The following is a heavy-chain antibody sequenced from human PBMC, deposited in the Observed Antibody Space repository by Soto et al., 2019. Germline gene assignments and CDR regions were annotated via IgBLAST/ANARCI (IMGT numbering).Heavy chain of an antibody. CDR1: GFTFSSYA. V-gene: IGHV3-23*01. Sequence: PGGSLRLSCAASGFTFSSYAMSWVRQAPGKGLEWVSAISGSGGSTYYADSVKGRFTISRDNSKNTLYLQMNSLRAEDTAVYYCAKDRHHPQYYYDSSGPPGDYWGQGTLVTVSS. D-gene: IGHD3-22*01. J-gene: IGHJ4*02. CDR2: ISGSGGST. CDR3: AKDRHHPQYYYDSSGPPGDY.